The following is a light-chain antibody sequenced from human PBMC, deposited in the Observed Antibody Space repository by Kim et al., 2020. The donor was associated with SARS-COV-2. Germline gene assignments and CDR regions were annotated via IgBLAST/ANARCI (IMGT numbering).Light chain of an antibody. CDR2: AAS. J-gene: IGKJ2*01. Sequence: SASVGARVTITCRASQGISSYLAWYQQKPGKAPKLLIYAASTLQSGVPSRFSGSGSGTEFTLTISSLQPEDFATYYCQQLNSYPHTFGQGTKLEI. CDR1: QGISSY. CDR3: QQLNSYPHT. V-gene: IGKV1-9*01.